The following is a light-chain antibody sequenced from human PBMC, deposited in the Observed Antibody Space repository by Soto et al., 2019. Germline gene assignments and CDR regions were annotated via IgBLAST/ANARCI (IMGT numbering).Light chain of an antibody. V-gene: IGKV3-20*01. J-gene: IGKJ1*01. Sequence: DSGWTKSHDTLSLSPGERATLSCMASQTVSSSFLAWYQQTPGQAPRLLIYAASSRATGIPDRFSGSGSGTDFTLTISRLEPEDFAVYYCQQYGNSPQTFAHGGNVDI. CDR2: AAS. CDR1: QTVSSSF. CDR3: QQYGNSPQT.